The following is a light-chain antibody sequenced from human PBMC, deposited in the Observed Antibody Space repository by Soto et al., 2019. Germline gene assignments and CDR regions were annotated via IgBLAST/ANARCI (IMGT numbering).Light chain of an antibody. CDR3: QQSNYWPRT. CDR1: QSVGSY. J-gene: IGKJ1*01. Sequence: EIVLTQSPATLSLSPGDRATLSCRASQSVGSYLAWYQQKPGQAPRLLIYDASSRATGIPSRFSGSGSVTDFTLTITGLEPEDLAVYYCQQSNYWPRTFGQGTKVDIK. V-gene: IGKV3-11*01. CDR2: DAS.